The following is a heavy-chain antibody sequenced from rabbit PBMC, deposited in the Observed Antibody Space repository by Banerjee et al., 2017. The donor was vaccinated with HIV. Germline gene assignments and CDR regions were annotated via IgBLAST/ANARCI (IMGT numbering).Heavy chain of an antibody. J-gene: IGHJ4*01. CDR1: GFSFSSDW. CDR2: TNNDNSRT. Sequence: EESGGDLVKPEGSLTLTCTASGFSFSSDWICWVRQAPGKGLEWIGCTNNDNSRTWYASWAKGRFTISKTSSTTVTLQMTSLTAADTATFFCARTGYSGYGLNLWGPGTLVTVS. V-gene: IGHV1S45*01. D-gene: IGHD7-1*01. CDR3: ARTGYSGYGLNL.